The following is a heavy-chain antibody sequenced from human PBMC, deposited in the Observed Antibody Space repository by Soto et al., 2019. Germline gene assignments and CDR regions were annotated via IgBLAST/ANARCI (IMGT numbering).Heavy chain of an antibody. CDR1: GFTFSSYW. V-gene: IGHV3-74*01. Sequence: EVQLVESGGGLVQPGGSLRLSCAASGFTFSSYWMLWVRQAPGKGLVWVSRINSDGSTTSYADSVKGRFTISRDNAKNTLYLQMNSLRAEDTAEYYCARVNPGYSYVNYWGQGTLVTVSS. CDR3: ARVNPGYSYVNY. J-gene: IGHJ4*02. CDR2: INSDGSTT. D-gene: IGHD5-18*01.